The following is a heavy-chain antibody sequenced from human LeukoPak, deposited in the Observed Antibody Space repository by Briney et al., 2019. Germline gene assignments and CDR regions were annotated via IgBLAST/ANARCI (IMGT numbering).Heavy chain of an antibody. J-gene: IGHJ6*03. Sequence: ASVKISCKASGDTFTNYGISWVRQAPGQGLEWMGWISAYNGNTNYSQKLQGRVTMTTDTSTGTAYMELRRLRSDDTAVYYCARGSGEQWLYYYYYMDVWGKGTTVTVSS. CDR1: GDTFTNYG. V-gene: IGHV1-18*01. CDR2: ISAYNGNT. D-gene: IGHD6-19*01. CDR3: ARGSGEQWLYYYYYMDV.